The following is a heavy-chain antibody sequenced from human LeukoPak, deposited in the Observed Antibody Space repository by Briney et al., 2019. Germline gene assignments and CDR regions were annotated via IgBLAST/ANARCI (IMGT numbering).Heavy chain of an antibody. J-gene: IGHJ4*02. CDR1: GGSISSYY. CDR3: ARSPTESSQPGSAAIGIFDY. D-gene: IGHD2-2*02. CDR2: IYYSGST. V-gene: IGHV4-59*12. Sequence: NPSETLSLTCTVSGGSISSYYWSWIRQPPGKGLEWIGYIYYSGSTNYNPSLKSRVTISVDTSKNQFSLKLSSVTAADTAVYYCARSPTESSQPGSAAIGIFDYWGQGTLVTVPS.